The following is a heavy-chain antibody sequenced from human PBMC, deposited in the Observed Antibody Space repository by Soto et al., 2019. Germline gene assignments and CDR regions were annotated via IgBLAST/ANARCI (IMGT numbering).Heavy chain of an antibody. CDR3: ASRPLSHVTCFDYDY. V-gene: IGHV3-11*01. J-gene: IGHJ4*01. D-gene: IGHD6-6*01. Sequence: GGSLTLSCATSGFTFIDYHISWICQAQGKGLEWISYITSSGSTIYYADSVRGRFTISRDNSKNSLYLQMNNLRAEDTAVYYCASRPLSHVTCFDYDYWGPGILVTVSS. CDR2: ITSSGSTI. CDR1: GFTFIDYH.